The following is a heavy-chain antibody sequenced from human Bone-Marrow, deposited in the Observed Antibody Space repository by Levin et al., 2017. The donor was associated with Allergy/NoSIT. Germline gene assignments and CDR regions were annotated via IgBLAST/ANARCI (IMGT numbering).Heavy chain of an antibody. CDR1: GYTFTSHG. V-gene: IGHV1-18*01. CDR3: ARDRCTATICLTSYYYGMDV. J-gene: IGHJ6*02. CDR2: ISVYTGNT. Sequence: ASVKVSCKASGYTFTSHGITWVRQAPGQGLEWMGGISVYTGNTIYAQNFQGRVTMTTDTSTSTVYMELKTLRSDDTAVYYCARDRCTATICLTSYYYGMDVWGQGTTVTVSS. D-gene: IGHD2-2*01.